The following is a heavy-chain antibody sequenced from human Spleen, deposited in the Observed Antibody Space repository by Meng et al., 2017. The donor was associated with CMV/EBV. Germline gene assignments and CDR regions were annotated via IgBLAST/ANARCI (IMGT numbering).Heavy chain of an antibody. V-gene: IGHV5-51*01. Sequence: GESLKISCKGSGYSFTNYWIGWVRQMPGKGLEWMGIIYPGDSETRNRSSFQGQVTISVAKTISTAYLQWSSLKASDTAMYYCARPYCSGGNCYAETWGQGTLVTVSS. CDR3: ARPYCSGGNCYAET. J-gene: IGHJ4*02. CDR2: IYPGDSET. D-gene: IGHD2-15*01. CDR1: GYSFTNYW.